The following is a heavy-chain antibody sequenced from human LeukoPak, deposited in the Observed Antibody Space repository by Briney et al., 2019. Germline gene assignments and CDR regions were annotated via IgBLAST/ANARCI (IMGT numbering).Heavy chain of an antibody. CDR2: IYTSGST. V-gene: IGHV4-4*07. Sequence: LGTPSLTRTVPGGSISSYYRSWVRQPPGKGLGWVWRIYTSGSTNYNPSLKSRVTMSVDTSKNQFSLKLSSVTAADTAVYYCARTPHLYYYDWYFDYWGQGTLVTVSS. J-gene: IGHJ4*02. CDR1: GGSISSYY. D-gene: IGHD3-22*01. CDR3: ARTPHLYYYDWYFDY.